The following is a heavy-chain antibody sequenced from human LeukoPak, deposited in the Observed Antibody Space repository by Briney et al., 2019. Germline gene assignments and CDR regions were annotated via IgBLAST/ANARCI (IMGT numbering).Heavy chain of an antibody. D-gene: IGHD3-3*01. V-gene: IGHV3-11*01. CDR1: AFTFTNSY. CDR2: ISSSASTI. J-gene: IGHJ4*01. Sequence: GGSLRLSCVASAFTFTNSYMSWIRQAPGKGLEWVSYISSSASTIFYADPVKGRFTISRDNAKNSLYLEMNSLRAEDTAVYYCARTIGSGPLGHFDYWGQGTLVTVSS. CDR3: ARTIGSGPLGHFDY.